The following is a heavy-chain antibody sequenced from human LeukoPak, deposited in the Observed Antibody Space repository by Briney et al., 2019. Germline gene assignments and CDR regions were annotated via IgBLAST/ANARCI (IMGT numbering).Heavy chain of an antibody. CDR2: INYSGST. J-gene: IGHJ5*02. Sequence: WETLSLTCAVYGGSFSGYYWRWIRQPPGKGLEWIGDINYSGSTNYNPSLKRRVTISVDTSKNQFSLKLSSVTAADTAVYYCARGLITLRYNWFDPWGQGTLVTASS. V-gene: IGHV4-34*01. CDR1: GGSFSGYY. CDR3: ARGLITLRYNWFDP. D-gene: IGHD3-22*01.